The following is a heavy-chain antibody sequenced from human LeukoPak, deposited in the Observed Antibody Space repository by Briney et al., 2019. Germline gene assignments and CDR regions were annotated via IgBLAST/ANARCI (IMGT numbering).Heavy chain of an antibody. CDR3: ATATYYDILTGYYNVNYFDC. CDR1: GGTFSSYA. D-gene: IGHD3-9*01. J-gene: IGHJ4*02. V-gene: IGHV1-69*06. Sequence: SVKVSCKASGGTFSSYAISWVRQAPGQGLEWMGGIIPIFGTANYAQKFQGRVTITADKSTSTAYMELSSLRSEDTAVYYCATATYYDILTGYYNVNYFDCWGQGTLVTVSS. CDR2: IIPIFGTA.